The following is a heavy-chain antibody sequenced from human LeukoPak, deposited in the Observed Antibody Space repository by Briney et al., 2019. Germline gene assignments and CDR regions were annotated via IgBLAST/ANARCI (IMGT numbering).Heavy chain of an antibody. V-gene: IGHV4-30-2*01. D-gene: IGHD3-10*01. Sequence: SETLSLTCAVSGGSISSGGYSWSWIRQPPGKGLEWIGYIYHSGSTYYNPSLKSRVTISVDRSKNQFSLKLSSVTAADTAVYYCARGTVVRGDDWFDPWGQGTLVTVSS. CDR3: ARGTVVRGDDWFDP. J-gene: IGHJ5*02. CDR2: IYHSGST. CDR1: GGSISSGGYS.